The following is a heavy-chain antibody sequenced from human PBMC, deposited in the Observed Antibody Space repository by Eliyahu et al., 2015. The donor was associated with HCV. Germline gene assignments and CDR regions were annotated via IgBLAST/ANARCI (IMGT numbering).Heavy chain of an antibody. D-gene: IGHD1-26*01. V-gene: IGHV3-21*01. CDR1: GXTFXSXX. CDR2: ISSSRSDI. CDR3: AGDEGSGSLYYYYYGMAV. Sequence: EVHLVESGGGLVKPGGSLXLSXAASGXTFXSXXMNWVRQAPGKGLEWGSSISSSRSDIYYADSVKGRFTISRDNAKNSLYLQMNSLTVEDTAVYYCAGDEGSGSLYYYYYGMAVWGQGTTVTVSS. J-gene: IGHJ6*02.